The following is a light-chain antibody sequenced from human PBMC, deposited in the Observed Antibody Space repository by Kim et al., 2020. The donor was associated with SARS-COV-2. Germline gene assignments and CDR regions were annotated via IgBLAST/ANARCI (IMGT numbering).Light chain of an antibody. J-gene: IGLJ2*01. CDR1: KIGSKS. CDR3: QVWDSSSDHRV. CDR2: YDT. V-gene: IGLV3-21*04. Sequence: SYELTQPPSVSMAPGQTARITCGGTKIGSKSVHWYQQKPGQAPVLVIYYDTDRPSGFSERFAGSISGDTAILTISKVEVVDEADYYCQVWDSSSDHRVFGGGTQLTVL.